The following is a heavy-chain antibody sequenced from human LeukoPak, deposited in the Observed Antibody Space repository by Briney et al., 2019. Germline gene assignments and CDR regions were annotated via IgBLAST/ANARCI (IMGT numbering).Heavy chain of an antibody. CDR2: IYYSGST. V-gene: IGHV4-59*01. D-gene: IGHD6-13*01. CDR3: ARGYSSSWGPFDY. Sequence: PSETLSLTCTVSGGSISSYYWSWIRQPPGKGLEWIGYIYYSGSTNYNPSLKSRVTISVDTSKNQFSLKLSSVTAADTAVYYCARGYSSSWGPFDYWGQGTLVTVSS. J-gene: IGHJ4*02. CDR1: GGSISSYY.